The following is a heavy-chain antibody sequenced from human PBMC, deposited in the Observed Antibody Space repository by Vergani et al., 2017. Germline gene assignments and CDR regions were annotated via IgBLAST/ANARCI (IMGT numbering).Heavy chain of an antibody. CDR3: ARRSSYSSSSSGYFQH. D-gene: IGHD6-6*01. CDR1: GYSFTSYW. V-gene: IGHV5-51*03. Sequence: EVQLVQSGAEVKKPGASLKISCKGSGYSFTSYWIGWVRQMPGKGLEWMGIIYPGDSDTRYSPSFQGQVTISADKSSSTAYLQWSGLKASDTAMYYCARRSSYSSSSSGYFQHWGQGTLVTVSS. J-gene: IGHJ1*01. CDR2: IYPGDSDT.